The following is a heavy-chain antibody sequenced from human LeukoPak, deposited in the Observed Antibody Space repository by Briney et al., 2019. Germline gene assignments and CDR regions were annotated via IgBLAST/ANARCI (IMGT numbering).Heavy chain of an antibody. CDR1: GYTFTGYY. D-gene: IGHD2-2*02. CDR3: ARVVPAAIGAGDDY. J-gene: IGHJ4*02. V-gene: IGHV1-2*02. CDR2: INPNSGGT. Sequence: ASVKVSCKASGYTFTGYYMHWVRQAPGQGLEWMGWINPNSGGTNYAQKFQGRVTMTRDTSISTAYMELSRLRSDDTAVYYCARVVPAAIGAGDDYWGQGTLVTVSS.